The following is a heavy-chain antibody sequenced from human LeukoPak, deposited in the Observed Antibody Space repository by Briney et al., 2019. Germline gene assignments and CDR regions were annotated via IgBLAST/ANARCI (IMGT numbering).Heavy chain of an antibody. J-gene: IGHJ5*02. CDR2: IYYSGST. Sequence: KPSETLSLTCTVSGGSISSYYWSLIRQPPGKGLEWIGYIYYSGSTNYNPSLKSRVTISVDTSKNQFSLKLSSVTAADTAVYYCARDRGSYYYDSSGFDPWGQGTLVTVSS. D-gene: IGHD3-22*01. V-gene: IGHV4-59*01. CDR1: GGSISSYY. CDR3: ARDRGSYYYDSSGFDP.